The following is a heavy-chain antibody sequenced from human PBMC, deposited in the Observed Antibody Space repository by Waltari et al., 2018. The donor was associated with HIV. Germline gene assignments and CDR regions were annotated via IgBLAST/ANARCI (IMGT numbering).Heavy chain of an antibody. CDR1: DYSISSGYY. D-gene: IGHD1-20*01. CDR3: ARGSYNWNDFWFDP. CDR2: IFHSGST. V-gene: IGHV4-38-2*02. Sequence: QVQLQESGPGLVKPSETLSLTCTVSDYSISSGYYWGWIRQPPGKGLEWIGNIFHSGSTDYNPSLKSRVTISVDTSKNQFSLKLSSVTAADTAVYYCARGSYNWNDFWFDPWGQGTLVTVSS. J-gene: IGHJ5*02.